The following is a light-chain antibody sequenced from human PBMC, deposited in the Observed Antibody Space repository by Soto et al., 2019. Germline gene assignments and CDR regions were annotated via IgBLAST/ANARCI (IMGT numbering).Light chain of an antibody. V-gene: IGKV3-20*01. Sequence: ERVLTQAPGTLSLSPGERATLSCRASQSVSSSYLAWYQQKPGQAPRLLIYGASSRATGIPDRFSGSGSGTDFTLTISRLEPEDFAVYYCQQYGSSALTFGGGTKVDIK. J-gene: IGKJ4*01. CDR2: GAS. CDR1: QSVSSSY. CDR3: QQYGSSALT.